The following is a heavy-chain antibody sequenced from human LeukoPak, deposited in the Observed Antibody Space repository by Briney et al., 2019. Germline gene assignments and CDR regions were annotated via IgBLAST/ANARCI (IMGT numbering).Heavy chain of an antibody. Sequence: PGGSLRLSCAASGFTFRQFWMSWVRQAPGRGLEWVANINQEGSENYYVDSVRGRFTISRDNAKNSLSLQMDSLRAEDTALYYCARAASAGTVDYWGQGTLVTVSS. V-gene: IGHV3-7*01. J-gene: IGHJ4*02. D-gene: IGHD6-13*01. CDR1: GFTFRQFW. CDR2: INQEGSEN. CDR3: ARAASAGTVDY.